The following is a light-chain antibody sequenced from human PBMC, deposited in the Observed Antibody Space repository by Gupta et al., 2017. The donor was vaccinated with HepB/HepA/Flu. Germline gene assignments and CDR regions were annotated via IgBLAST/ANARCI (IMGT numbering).Light chain of an antibody. V-gene: IGKV4-1*01. CDR3: QQYYSPPIT. CDR1: QSLLESYNNKNY. CDR2: WAS. Sequence: DIVMTQSQDSLAVSLGERATINCKSSQSLLESYNNKNYLTWYQQKPGQPPKLLMYWASTRESGVPDRFSGSGSGTDFTLTISSLQAEDVAVYYCQQYYSPPITFGGGTKVEIK. J-gene: IGKJ4*01.